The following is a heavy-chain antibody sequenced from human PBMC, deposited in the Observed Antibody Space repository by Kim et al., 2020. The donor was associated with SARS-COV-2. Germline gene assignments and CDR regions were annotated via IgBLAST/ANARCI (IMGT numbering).Heavy chain of an antibody. J-gene: IGHJ4*02. Sequence: SETLSLTCTVSGGSISSSSYYWGWIRQPPGKGLEWIGSIYYSGSTYYNPSLKSRVTISVDTSKNQFSLKLSSVTAADTAVYYCARSPVRYSSSLRGYDFGYWGQGTLVTVSS. CDR3: ARSPVRYSSSLRGYDFGY. D-gene: IGHD6-13*01. V-gene: IGHV4-39*01. CDR2: IYYSGST. CDR1: GGSISSSSYY.